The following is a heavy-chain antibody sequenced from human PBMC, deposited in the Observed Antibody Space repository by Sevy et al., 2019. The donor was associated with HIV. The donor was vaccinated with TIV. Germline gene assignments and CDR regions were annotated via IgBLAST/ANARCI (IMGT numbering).Heavy chain of an antibody. V-gene: IGHV3-21*01. CDR3: AREELYGHYGFDY. Sequence: GGSLRLSCAASGFTFSSYSMNWVRQAPGKGLEWVSSISSSSSYIYYADSVKGRFTISRDNAKNSLYLQMNSLRAEDTAVYYCAREELYGHYGFDYWGQGTLVTVSS. D-gene: IGHD4-17*01. J-gene: IGHJ4*02. CDR1: GFTFSSYS. CDR2: ISSSSSYI.